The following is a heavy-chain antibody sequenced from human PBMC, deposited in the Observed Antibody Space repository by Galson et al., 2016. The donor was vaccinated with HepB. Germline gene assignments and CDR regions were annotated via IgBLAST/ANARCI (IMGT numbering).Heavy chain of an antibody. CDR1: GFAFSDWA. V-gene: IGHV3-30-3*01. CDR2: ISKTGVTT. Sequence: SLRLSCAASGFAFSDWAVHWARQAPGKGRDWVAVISKTGVTTFYGDSVKGRFTISRDNSKNTVDLQIHSLRSEDAAVYLCARDFKLGAPDYMDVWGKGTTVTVS. CDR3: ARDFKLGAPDYMDV. J-gene: IGHJ6*03. D-gene: IGHD1-26*01.